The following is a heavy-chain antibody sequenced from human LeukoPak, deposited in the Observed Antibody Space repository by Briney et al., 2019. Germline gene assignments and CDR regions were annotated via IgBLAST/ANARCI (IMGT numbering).Heavy chain of an antibody. D-gene: IGHD3-10*01. CDR1: GYTFTSYA. Sequence: ASVKVSCKASGYTFTSYAMHWVRQAPGQRLEWMGWINAGNGNTKYSQKFQGRVTITRDTSASTAYMELSSLRSEDTAVYYCARGKEKNLLWFGELSRWGNRGGDWFDPWGQGTLVTVSS. CDR3: ARGKEKNLLWFGELSRWGNRGGDWFDP. J-gene: IGHJ5*02. CDR2: INAGNGNT. V-gene: IGHV1-3*01.